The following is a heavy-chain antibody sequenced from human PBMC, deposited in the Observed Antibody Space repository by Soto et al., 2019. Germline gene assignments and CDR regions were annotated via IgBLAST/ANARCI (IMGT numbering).Heavy chain of an antibody. V-gene: IGHV3-7*01. CDR1: GFTFSSYW. J-gene: IGHJ6*02. CDR2: IKQDGSEK. Sequence: GGSLRLSCAASGFTFSSYWMSWVRQAPGKGLEWVANIKQDGSEKYYVDSVKGRFTISRDNAKNSLYLQMNSLRAEDTAVYYCARGLGIFGVVSTMDVWGQGTTVTVSS. CDR3: ARGLGIFGVVSTMDV. D-gene: IGHD3-3*01.